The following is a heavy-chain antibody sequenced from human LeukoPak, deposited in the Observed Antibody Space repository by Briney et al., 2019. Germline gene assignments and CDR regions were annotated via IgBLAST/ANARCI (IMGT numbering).Heavy chain of an antibody. CDR3: ATHGRFYDSSGFVPDYYMDV. Sequence: ASVKVSCKASGGTFSSYAISWVQQAPGQGLEWMGGIIPIFGTANYAQKFQGRVTITTDESTSTAYMELSSLRSEDTAVYYCATHGRFYDSSGFVPDYYMDVWGKGTTVTVSS. V-gene: IGHV1-69*05. J-gene: IGHJ6*03. D-gene: IGHD3-22*01. CDR1: GGTFSSYA. CDR2: IIPIFGTA.